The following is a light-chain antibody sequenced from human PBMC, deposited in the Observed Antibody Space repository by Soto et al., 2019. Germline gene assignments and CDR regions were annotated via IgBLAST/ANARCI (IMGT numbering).Light chain of an antibody. Sequence: DIQMTQSPSTLSASVGDRVTITCRASQSIGISLAWYQQKSGKAPKVLIYAASSLESGVPLRFSGNGSGTEFTLTISSLQPDDFATYFCQQYNTYSSLTFGGGTKVDIK. CDR3: QQYNTYSSLT. CDR2: AAS. CDR1: QSIGIS. J-gene: IGKJ4*01. V-gene: IGKV1-5*01.